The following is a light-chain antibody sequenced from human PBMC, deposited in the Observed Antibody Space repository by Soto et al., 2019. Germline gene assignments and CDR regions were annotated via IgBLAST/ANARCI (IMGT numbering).Light chain of an antibody. J-gene: IGKJ2*01. CDR3: QQLRAYPHT. Sequence: DIQLTQSPSFLSASVGDRVTVTCRASQTINDYLAWFQKKEGKAPELLIYPASTLQGGVPSRFSGHGSGIEFTLTISSLQPEDFATYYGQQLRAYPHTFGQGTKLEI. CDR2: PAS. CDR1: QTINDY. V-gene: IGKV1-9*01.